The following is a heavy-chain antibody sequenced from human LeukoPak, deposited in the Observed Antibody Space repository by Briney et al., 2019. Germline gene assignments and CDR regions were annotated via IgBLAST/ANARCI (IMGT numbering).Heavy chain of an antibody. CDR1: GFTFSSYA. CDR3: AKGRSGSYYEFDY. CDR2: ISGSGGST. D-gene: IGHD1-26*01. V-gene: IGHV3-23*01. J-gene: IGHJ4*02. Sequence: QPGGSLRLSCAASGFTFSSYAMSWVRQAPGKGLEWVSAISGSGGSTYYADSVKGRFTVSRDNSKNTLYLQMNSLRAEDTAVYYCAKGRSGSYYEFDYWGQGTLVTVSS.